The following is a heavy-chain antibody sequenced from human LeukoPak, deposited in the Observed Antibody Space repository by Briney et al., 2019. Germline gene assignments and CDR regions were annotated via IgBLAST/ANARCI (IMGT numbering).Heavy chain of an antibody. V-gene: IGHV3-7*01. CDR1: GFTFSRSW. Sequence: GGSLRLSCAASGFTFSRSWMTWVRQAPGKGLEWVANIHGDGTKIHYADSVKGRFTISRDNAKNSLYLQMNSLRAEDTAVYYCARDLPLDYWGQGTLVTVSS. CDR2: IHGDGTKI. J-gene: IGHJ4*02. CDR3: ARDLPLDY.